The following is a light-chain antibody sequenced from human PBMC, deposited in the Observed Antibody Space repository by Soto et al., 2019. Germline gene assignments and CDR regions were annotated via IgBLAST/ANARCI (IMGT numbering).Light chain of an antibody. CDR2: DAA. CDR3: QQASSSPFT. J-gene: IGKJ3*01. V-gene: IGKV1-39*01. Sequence: DIQMTESPYSLSAAVGDRVTIACRASENINTYLNWYQQKPGKAPKLLTFDAASLQSGLPPRFSGSGSRTDFTLTITSLQPEDVATYYCQQASSSPFTFGPGTKVDI. CDR1: ENINTY.